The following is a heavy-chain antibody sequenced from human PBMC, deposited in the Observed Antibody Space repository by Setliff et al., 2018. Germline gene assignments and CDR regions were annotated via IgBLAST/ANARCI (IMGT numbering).Heavy chain of an antibody. CDR2: ISSRSSHI. D-gene: IGHD3-22*01. V-gene: IGHV3-21*01. Sequence: GGSLRLSCAASGFTFSTYTINWVRQAPGKGLEWVSTISSRSSHIYYADSVKGRFTISRDNAKNSLFLQMNSLTAEDTARYYCARDRISRYYDSGAHAFDIWGQGTMVTVSS. J-gene: IGHJ3*02. CDR1: GFTFSTYT. CDR3: ARDRISRYYDSGAHAFDI.